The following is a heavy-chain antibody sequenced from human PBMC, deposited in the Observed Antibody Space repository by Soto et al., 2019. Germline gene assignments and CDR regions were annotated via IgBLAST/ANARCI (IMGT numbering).Heavy chain of an antibody. Sequence: SETLSLTCTVSGASISGFYWSWIRKSAGKGLEWIGRINGNGTTAYNPALKSRVMMSVDKSKKQFSLMLRSVTAADTAVYYCVRNGTKTLREWFDPWGQGISVTVSS. V-gene: IGHV4-4*07. CDR1: GASISGFY. D-gene: IGHD1-1*01. CDR3: VRNGTKTLREWFDP. CDR2: INGNGTT. J-gene: IGHJ5*02.